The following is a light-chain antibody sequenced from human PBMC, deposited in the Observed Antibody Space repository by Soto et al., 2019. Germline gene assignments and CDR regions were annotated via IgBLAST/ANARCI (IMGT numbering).Light chain of an antibody. Sequence: VISMTQSPSLLSASTGDRVSISCQLSQSVDVYLAWYQQKAGEVPKLLIHSASTLHSGVSARFSASGSGTSFTLAINGLQSEDVATYYCQQYFTLPWTFGQGTQVENK. CDR1: QSVDVY. CDR2: SAS. J-gene: IGKJ1*01. V-gene: IGKV1D-8*01. CDR3: QQYFTLPWT.